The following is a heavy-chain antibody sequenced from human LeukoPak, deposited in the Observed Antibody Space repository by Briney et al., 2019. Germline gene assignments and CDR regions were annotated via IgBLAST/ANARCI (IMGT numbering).Heavy chain of an antibody. CDR1: GFTFDDYA. V-gene: IGHV3-9*01. D-gene: IGHD1-26*01. J-gene: IGHJ4*02. CDR3: AKDRKWELL. Sequence: GGSLRLSCAASGFTFDDYAMHWVRQAPGKGLEWVSGISWNSGSIGYADPVKGRFTISRDNAKNSLYLQMNSLRAEDTALYYCAKDRKWELLWGQGTLVTVSS. CDR2: ISWNSGSI.